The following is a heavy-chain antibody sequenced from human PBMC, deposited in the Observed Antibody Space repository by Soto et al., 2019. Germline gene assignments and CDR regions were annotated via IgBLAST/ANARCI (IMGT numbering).Heavy chain of an antibody. D-gene: IGHD3-22*01. CDR2: ISYDGSNK. V-gene: IGHV3-30*18. CDR3: AKDRYDSSGYDY. J-gene: IGHJ4*02. Sequence: QVQLVESGGGVVQPGRPLRLSCAASGFTFSSYGMHWVRQAPGKGLEWVAVISYDGSNKYYADSVKGRFTISRDNSKNTLYLQMNSLRAEDTAVYYCAKDRYDSSGYDYWGQGTLVTVSS. CDR1: GFTFSSYG.